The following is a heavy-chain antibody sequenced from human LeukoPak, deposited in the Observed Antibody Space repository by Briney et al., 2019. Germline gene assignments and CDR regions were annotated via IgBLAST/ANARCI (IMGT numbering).Heavy chain of an antibody. Sequence: SETLSLTCTVSGGSISSYCWSWIRQPPGKGLEWIGYIYYSGSTNYNPSLKSRVTISVDTSKNQFSLRLSSVTAADTAVYYCARLVAVNDAFDIWGQGTMATVSS. CDR3: ARLVAVNDAFDI. V-gene: IGHV4-59*08. J-gene: IGHJ3*02. CDR2: IYYSGST. CDR1: GGSISSYC. D-gene: IGHD2-21*01.